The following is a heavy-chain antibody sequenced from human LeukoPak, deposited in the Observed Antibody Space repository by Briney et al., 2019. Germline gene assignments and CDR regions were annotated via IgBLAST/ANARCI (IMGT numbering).Heavy chain of an antibody. CDR3: AREDSSGYYHNPYGY. V-gene: IGHV4-34*01. CDR2: INHSGST. CDR1: GFTFSSYI. D-gene: IGHD3-22*01. Sequence: GSLRLSCAASGFTFSSYIMNWVRQPPGKGLEWIGEINHSGSTNYNPSLKSRVTISVDTSKNQFSLKLSSVTAADTAVYYCAREDSSGYYHNPYGYWGQGTLVTVSS. J-gene: IGHJ4*02.